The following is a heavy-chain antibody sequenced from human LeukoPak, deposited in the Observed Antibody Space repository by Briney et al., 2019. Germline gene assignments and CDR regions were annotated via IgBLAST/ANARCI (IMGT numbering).Heavy chain of an antibody. D-gene: IGHD5-18*01. V-gene: IGHV3-23*01. CDR1: GFTFSTYA. J-gene: IGHJ4*02. Sequence: GGSLRLSCAASGFTFSTYAMSWVRQAPGKGLEWVSIISGSGGSTYYADSVQGRFAISRDNSRSTLYLQMNSLRAEDTALYYCAKGLGSGYNYGFDYWGQGTLVTVSS. CDR3: AKGLGSGYNYGFDY. CDR2: ISGSGGST.